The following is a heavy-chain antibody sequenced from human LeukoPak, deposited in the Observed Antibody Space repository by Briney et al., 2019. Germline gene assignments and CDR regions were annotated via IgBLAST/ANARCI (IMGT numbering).Heavy chain of an antibody. CDR2: IIPILGIA. Sequence: EASVKVSCKASGGTFSSYAVSWVRQAPGQGLEWMGRIIPILGIANYAQKFQGRVTITADKSTSTAYMELSSLRSEDTAVYYCARDSYYYDSSGYPQLDYWGQGTLVTVSS. J-gene: IGHJ4*02. V-gene: IGHV1-69*04. CDR3: ARDSYYYDSSGYPQLDY. CDR1: GGTFSSYA. D-gene: IGHD3-22*01.